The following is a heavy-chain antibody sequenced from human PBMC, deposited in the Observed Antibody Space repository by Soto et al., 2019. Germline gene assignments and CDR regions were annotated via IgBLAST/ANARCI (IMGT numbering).Heavy chain of an antibody. Sequence: GGSLRLSCAASGFTFNSYAMNWVRQAPGEGLEWVSAVSGSGGSTYYADSVKGRFTISRDNSKNTLYLQMNSLRAEDTAVYYCARYGSGKYHYYYGMDIWGQGTTVTVSS. CDR2: VSGSGGST. V-gene: IGHV3-23*01. J-gene: IGHJ6*02. CDR3: ARYGSGKYHYYYGMDI. D-gene: IGHD3-10*01. CDR1: GFTFNSYA.